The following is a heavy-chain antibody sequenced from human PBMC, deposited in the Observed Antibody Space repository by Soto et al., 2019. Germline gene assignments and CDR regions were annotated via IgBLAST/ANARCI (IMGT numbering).Heavy chain of an antibody. V-gene: IGHV4-34*01. Sequence: SETLSLTCAVYGGSFSGYYWSWIRQPPGKGLEWIGEINHSGSTNYNPSLKSRVTISVDTSKNQFSLKLSSVTAADTAVYYCARGWHLRYYYGMDVWGQVTTVTVSS. CDR2: INHSGST. CDR3: ARGWHLRYYYGMDV. J-gene: IGHJ6*02. CDR1: GGSFSGYY.